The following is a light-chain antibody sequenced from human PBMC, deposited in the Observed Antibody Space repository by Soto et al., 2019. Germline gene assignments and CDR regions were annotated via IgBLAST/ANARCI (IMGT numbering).Light chain of an antibody. CDR1: SSDVGGYDY. CDR3: SAYTGSGTFV. V-gene: IGLV2-14*01. Sequence: QSALTQPASVSGSPGQSIVISCTGSSSDVGGYDYVSWYQQHPGKAPQLVIYHVSNRPSGISNRVSGSKSGSTASLTISGLQAEYEADYYCSAYTGSGTFVFGTGTKVTVL. CDR2: HVS. J-gene: IGLJ1*01.